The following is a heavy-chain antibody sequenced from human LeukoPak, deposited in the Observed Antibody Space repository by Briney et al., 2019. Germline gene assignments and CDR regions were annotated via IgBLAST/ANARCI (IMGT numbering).Heavy chain of an antibody. V-gene: IGHV3-23*01. J-gene: IGHJ3*02. D-gene: IGHD2-2*01. CDR1: GFTFSSYA. CDR3: ADLSSSTFGSADAFDI. Sequence: GGSLRLSCAASGFTFSSYAMSWVRQAPGKGLEWVSAISGSGGSTYYADSVKGRFTISRDNSKNTLYLQMNSLRAEDTAVYYCADLSSSTFGSADAFDIWGQGTMVTVSS. CDR2: ISGSGGST.